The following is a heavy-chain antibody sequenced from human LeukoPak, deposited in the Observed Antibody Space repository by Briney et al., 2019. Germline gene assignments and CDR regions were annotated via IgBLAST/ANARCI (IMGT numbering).Heavy chain of an antibody. V-gene: IGHV3-23*01. Sequence: GGSLRLSCAASGFTFSNYAMNWVRQAPGKGLEWVSSISDSGISTDYADSVKGRFTISRDNSKNTLYLQMASLRAEDTAIYYCATALFYYYMDVWGKGTTVTVSS. CDR1: GFTFSNYA. CDR2: ISDSGIST. CDR3: ATALFYYYMDV. J-gene: IGHJ6*03.